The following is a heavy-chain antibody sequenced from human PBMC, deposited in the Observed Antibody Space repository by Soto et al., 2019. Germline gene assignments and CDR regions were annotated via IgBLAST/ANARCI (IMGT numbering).Heavy chain of an antibody. CDR1: GYTFTSYG. D-gene: IGHD4-4*01. CDR3: ARDDYNTPDYCCGMYV. Sequence: QVQLVQSGAEVKKPGASVKVSCKASGYTFTSYGISWVRQAPGQGLEWMGWISAYNGNTNYAQKLQGRVTMTTDTATRTAYMELRNLRSDATAVYYCARDDYNTPDYCCGMYVWGPGTTVTVSS. V-gene: IGHV1-18*01. J-gene: IGHJ6*02. CDR2: ISAYNGNT.